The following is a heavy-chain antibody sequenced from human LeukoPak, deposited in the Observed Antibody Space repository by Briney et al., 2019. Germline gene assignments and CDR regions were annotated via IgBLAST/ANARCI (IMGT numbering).Heavy chain of an antibody. Sequence: ASVKVSCKASGGTFSSYAVSWVRQAPGQGLEWMGGIIPIFGTANYAQKFQGRVTITTDESTSTAYMELSSLRSEDTAVYYCARDNYAGANWFDPWGQGTLVTVSS. CDR2: IIPIFGTA. D-gene: IGHD1-7*01. J-gene: IGHJ5*02. CDR1: GGTFSSYA. V-gene: IGHV1-69*05. CDR3: ARDNYAGANWFDP.